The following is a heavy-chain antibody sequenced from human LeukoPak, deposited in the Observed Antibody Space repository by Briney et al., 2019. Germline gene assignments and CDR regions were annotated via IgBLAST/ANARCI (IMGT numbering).Heavy chain of an antibody. D-gene: IGHD6-13*01. V-gene: IGHV3-23*01. CDR1: GFTFSDFA. CDR2: ISGSGGTT. J-gene: IGHJ4*02. Sequence: GGSLRLSCAASGFTFSDFAMSWVRQAPGKGLEWVSTISGSGGTTYYADSVKDRFTISRDNSKTTLYLQMNSLRAGDTAVYYCAKDHLTKAAPGRGLLIDCWGQGTLVTVSS. CDR3: AKDHLTKAAPGRGLLIDC.